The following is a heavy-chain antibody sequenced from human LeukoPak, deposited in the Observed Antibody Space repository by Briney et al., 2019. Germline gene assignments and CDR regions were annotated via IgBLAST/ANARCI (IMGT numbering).Heavy chain of an antibody. J-gene: IGHJ3*02. D-gene: IGHD2/OR15-2a*01. Sequence: ASVTVSCKASGYTFTGYYMHWVRQAPGQGLEWMGWINPNSGGTNYAQKFQGWVTMTRDTSISTAYMELSRLRSEDTAVYYCARDPGGEYYGAFDIWGQGTMVTVSS. V-gene: IGHV1-2*04. CDR2: INPNSGGT. CDR3: ARDPGGEYYGAFDI. CDR1: GYTFTGYY.